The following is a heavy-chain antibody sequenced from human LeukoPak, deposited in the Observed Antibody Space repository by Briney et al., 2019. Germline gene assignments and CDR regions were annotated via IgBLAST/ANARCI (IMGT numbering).Heavy chain of an antibody. D-gene: IGHD5-18*01. CDR2: IYPGDSDT. CDR3: ARLLRDGYSYGSYYFDY. J-gene: IGHJ4*02. CDR1: GYSFTSYW. V-gene: IGHV5-51*01. Sequence: GESLKISCKGSGYSFTSYWIGWVRQMPGKGLEWMGIIYPGDSDTRYSPSFQGQVTISADKSISTAYLQWSSLKASDTAMYYCARLLRDGYSYGSYYFDYWGQGTLVTVSS.